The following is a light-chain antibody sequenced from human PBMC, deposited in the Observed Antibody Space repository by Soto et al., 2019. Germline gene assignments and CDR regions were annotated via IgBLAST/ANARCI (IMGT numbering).Light chain of an antibody. Sequence: QSALTQPASVSGSPGQSITISCTGTSRDVGGYNYVSWYQQYPGKAPKLMIYGVTYRPSGVSNRFSGSKTGNTASLTISGLQAEDEAFYYCFSHRGGDSHVFGTGTKLTVL. V-gene: IGLV2-14*01. J-gene: IGLJ1*01. CDR3: FSHRGGDSHV. CDR1: SRDVGGYNY. CDR2: GVT.